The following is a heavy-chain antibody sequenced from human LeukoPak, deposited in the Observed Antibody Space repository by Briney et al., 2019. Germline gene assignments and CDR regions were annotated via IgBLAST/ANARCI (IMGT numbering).Heavy chain of an antibody. CDR2: INSDGSST. CDR1: GFTFSGYV. J-gene: IGHJ4*02. Sequence: GGSLRLSCAASGFTFSGYVMSWVRQAPGKGLVWVSRINSDGSSTNYADSVKGRFTISRDNAKNTLYLQMDSLRAEDTAVYYCARANGTFWGQGTLVTVSS. V-gene: IGHV3-74*01. CDR3: ARANGTF. D-gene: IGHD1-1*01.